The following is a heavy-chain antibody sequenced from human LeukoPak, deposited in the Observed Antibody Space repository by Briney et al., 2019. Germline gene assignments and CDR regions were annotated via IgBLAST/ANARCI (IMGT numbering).Heavy chain of an antibody. CDR3: AKDRPFAYSASYYQDY. Sequence: GGSLRLSCAASGFTFSSYAISWVRQAPRKGLEWVSTISGSGDSTYYADSVKGRFTISRDNSKNTVYLQMSSLRAEDTAVYYCAKDRPFAYSASYYQDYWGQGTLVTVSS. CDR2: ISGSGDST. D-gene: IGHD1-26*01. J-gene: IGHJ4*02. CDR1: GFTFSSYA. V-gene: IGHV3-23*01.